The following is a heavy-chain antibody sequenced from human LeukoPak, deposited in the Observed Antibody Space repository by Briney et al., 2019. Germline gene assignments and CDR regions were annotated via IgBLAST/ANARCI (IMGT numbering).Heavy chain of an antibody. V-gene: IGHV1-2*02. CDR3: ARVLEPYYYYGMDV. J-gene: IGHJ6*02. CDR2: INPNSGGT. Sequence: GASVKVSCKASGYTFTGYYMHWVRQAPGQGLEWMGWINPNSGGTNYAQKFQGRVTMTRDTSISTAYMELSRLRSDDTAVYYCARVLEPYYYYGMDVWGQGTTVTVSS. D-gene: IGHD1-1*01. CDR1: GYTFTGYY.